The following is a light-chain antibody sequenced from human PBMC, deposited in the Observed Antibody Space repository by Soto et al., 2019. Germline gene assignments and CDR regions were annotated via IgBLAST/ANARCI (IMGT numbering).Light chain of an antibody. V-gene: IGKV1-8*01. CDR1: QGISSY. Sequence: AIRMTQSPFSLSASTGDRVTITCRASQGISSYLAWYQQKPGKAPKLLIYAASTLQSGVPSTFSGGGSGTEFTLFISSLQPDDFATYYCQPYQSYPWTFGQGTKGDIK. J-gene: IGKJ1*01. CDR3: QPYQSYPWT. CDR2: AAS.